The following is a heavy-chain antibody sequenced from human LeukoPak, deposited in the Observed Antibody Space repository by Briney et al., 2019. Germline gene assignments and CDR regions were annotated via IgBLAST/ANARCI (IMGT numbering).Heavy chain of an antibody. CDR1: GFTFGDYA. CDR3: ARPVPDGIHYSDIDV. Sequence: GGSLRLSCTASGFTFGDYAMSWVRQAPGKGLEWVGFIRRKIYGGTTEYAASVKGRFTISRDDSKSIAYLQMNSLKTEDTAVYYCARPVPDGIHYSDIDVWGQGTTVTVSS. CDR2: IRRKIYGGTT. V-gene: IGHV3-49*04. J-gene: IGHJ6*02. D-gene: IGHD1-26*01.